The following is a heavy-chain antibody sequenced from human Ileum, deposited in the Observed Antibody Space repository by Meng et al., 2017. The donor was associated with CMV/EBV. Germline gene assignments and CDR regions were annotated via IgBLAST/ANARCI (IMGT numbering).Heavy chain of an antibody. Sequence: SGFTFSDYYMSWIRQAPGKGLEWVSYISSSGSTIYYADSVKGRFTISRDNAKNSLYLQMNSLRAEDTAVYYCARDSIVVPTDAFDIWGQGTMVTVSS. D-gene: IGHD3-22*01. CDR1: GFTFSDYY. CDR2: ISSSGSTI. J-gene: IGHJ3*02. V-gene: IGHV3-11*01. CDR3: ARDSIVVPTDAFDI.